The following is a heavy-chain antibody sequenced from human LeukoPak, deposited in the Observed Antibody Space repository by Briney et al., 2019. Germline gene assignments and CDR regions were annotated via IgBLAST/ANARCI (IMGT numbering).Heavy chain of an antibody. CDR1: GFTFSSYS. D-gene: IGHD3-22*01. CDR2: ISSSSSYI. Sequence: GGSLRLSCAASGFTFSSYSMNWVRQAPGNGLEWVSSISSSSSYIYYADSVKGRFTISRDNAKNSLYLQMNSLRAEDTAVYYCARDFYDSSGYYPLNYWGQGTLVTVSS. CDR3: ARDFYDSSGYYPLNY. J-gene: IGHJ4*02. V-gene: IGHV3-21*01.